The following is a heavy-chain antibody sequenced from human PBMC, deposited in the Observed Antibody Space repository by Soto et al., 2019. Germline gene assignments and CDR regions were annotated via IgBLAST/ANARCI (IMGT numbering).Heavy chain of an antibody. J-gene: IGHJ4*02. Sequence: GGSLRLSCAASGFTFSSYGMHWVRQAPGKGLEWVAVIWYDGSNKYYADSVKGRFTISRDNSKNTLYLQMNSLRAEDTAVYYWERVGPQGNYFHYWGQETLVPVPS. CDR3: ERVGPQGNYFHY. CDR2: IWYDGSNK. CDR1: GFTFSSYG. V-gene: IGHV3-33*01.